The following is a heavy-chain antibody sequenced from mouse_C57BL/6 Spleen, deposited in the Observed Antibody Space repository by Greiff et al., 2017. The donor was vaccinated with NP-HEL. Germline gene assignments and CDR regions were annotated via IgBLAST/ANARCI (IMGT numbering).Heavy chain of an antibody. CDR2: INPGSGGT. D-gene: IGHD2-2*01. CDR3: ARKGGYGYDVGDY. CDR1: GYAFTNYL. V-gene: IGHV1-54*01. Sequence: VQLQQSGAELVRPGTSVKVSCKASGYAFTNYLIEWVKQRPGQGLEWIGVINPGSGGTNYNEKFKGKATLTADKSSSTAYMQLSSLTSEDSAVYFCARKGGYGYDVGDYRGQGTSVTVSS. J-gene: IGHJ4*01.